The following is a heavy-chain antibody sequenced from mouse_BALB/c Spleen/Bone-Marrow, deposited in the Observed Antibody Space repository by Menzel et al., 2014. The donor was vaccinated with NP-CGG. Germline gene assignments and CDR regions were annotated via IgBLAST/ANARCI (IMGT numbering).Heavy chain of an antibody. D-gene: IGHD3-1*01. V-gene: IGHV14-3*02. J-gene: IGHJ3*01. CDR3: ARLGLFAY. CDR1: GFNIKDTY. Sequence: EVKLQESGAELVKPGASVKLSCTASGFNIKDTYMHWVKQRPEQGLEWIGRIDPANGNTKYDPKFQGKATITADTSSNTAYLQLSSLTSEDTAVYYWARLGLFAYWGQGTLVTVSA. CDR2: IDPANGNT.